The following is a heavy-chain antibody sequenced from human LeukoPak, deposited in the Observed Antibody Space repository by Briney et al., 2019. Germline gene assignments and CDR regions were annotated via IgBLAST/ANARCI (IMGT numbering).Heavy chain of an antibody. CDR3: ARDDYGEYGYFDL. V-gene: IGHV4-59*01. CDR2: IYYSGST. CDR1: GGSISSYY. J-gene: IGHJ2*01. Sequence: SETLSLTCTVSGGSISSYYWNWTRQPPGKGLEWIGYIYYSGSTNYNPSLKSRVTISVDTSKNQFSLKLSSVTAADTAVYYCARDDYGEYGYFDLWGRGTLVTVSS. D-gene: IGHD4-17*01.